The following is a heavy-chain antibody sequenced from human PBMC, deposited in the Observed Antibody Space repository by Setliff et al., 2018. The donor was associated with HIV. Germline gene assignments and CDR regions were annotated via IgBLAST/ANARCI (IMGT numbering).Heavy chain of an antibody. Sequence: GASVKVSCKASGGTFSSYAISWVRQAPGQGLEWMGGIIPILGTANYAQKFQGRVTMTRDTSTSTVYMELSSLRSEDTAVYYCARASVLWFGELWYYYYGMDVWGQGTTVTVSS. D-gene: IGHD3-10*01. CDR1: GGTFSSYA. J-gene: IGHJ6*02. V-gene: IGHV1-69*10. CDR2: IIPILGTA. CDR3: ARASVLWFGELWYYYYGMDV.